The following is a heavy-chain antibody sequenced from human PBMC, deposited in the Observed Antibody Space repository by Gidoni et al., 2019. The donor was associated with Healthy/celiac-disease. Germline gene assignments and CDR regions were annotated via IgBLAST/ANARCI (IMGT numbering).Heavy chain of an antibody. J-gene: IGHJ6*02. D-gene: IGHD6-6*01. CDR2: IYHSGST. Sequence: QVQLQQWGAGLLKPSETLSPTCAVYCGSFSGYYWPWIRQPPGKGLEWIGEIYHSGSTNYNPSLKSRVTISVDTSKNQFSLKLSSVTAADTAVYYCARGPGSSSYYYYGMDVWGLGTTVTVSS. V-gene: IGHV4-34*01. CDR1: CGSFSGYY. CDR3: ARGPGSSSYYYYGMDV.